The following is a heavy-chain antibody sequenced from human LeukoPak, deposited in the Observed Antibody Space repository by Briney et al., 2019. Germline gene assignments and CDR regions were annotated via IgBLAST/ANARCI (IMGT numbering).Heavy chain of an antibody. D-gene: IGHD4-17*01. CDR2: IWYDGSNQ. J-gene: IGHJ4*02. CDR1: RFSFSSYA. V-gene: IGHV3-33*06. Sequence: GRSLRLSCAASRFSFSSYAMHWVRQAPGKGLEWVAVIWYDGSNQYYADSVRGRFTISRDNSKNTLHLQMNSLRAEDTAAYYCVKSGPDFGDLPSEYYFDFWGQGTLVTVSS. CDR3: VKSGPDFGDLPSEYYFDF.